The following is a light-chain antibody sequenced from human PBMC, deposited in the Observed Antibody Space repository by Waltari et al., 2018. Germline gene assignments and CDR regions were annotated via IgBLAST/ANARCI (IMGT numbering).Light chain of an antibody. CDR3: MQGTHWPT. CDR1: QSVLFSLNNKNY. J-gene: IGKJ1*01. Sequence: DIVMTQSPDSLAVSLGERATINCKSSQSVLFSLNNKNYLAWYQQKPGQPPKLLIYWASTRDSGVPDRFSGSGSGTDFTLKISRVEAEDVGVYYCMQGTHWPTFGQGTKVEIK. CDR2: WAS. V-gene: IGKV4-1*01.